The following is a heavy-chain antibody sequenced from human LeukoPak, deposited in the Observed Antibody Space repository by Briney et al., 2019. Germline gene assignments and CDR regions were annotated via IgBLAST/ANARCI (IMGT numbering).Heavy chain of an antibody. D-gene: IGHD3-3*01. CDR2: IGGRDDRT. Sequence: PGGSLRLSCAASGFTFTGHTMTWLRQAPGKGLEWVSIIGGRDDRTYYADPVKGRFTISRDNSKSILYLHMSSLRAEDTAVYYCAKDPNPHYDFWSGYKWGQGTLVTVSS. CDR1: GFTFTGHT. J-gene: IGHJ4*02. V-gene: IGHV3-23*01. CDR3: AKDPNPHYDFWSGYK.